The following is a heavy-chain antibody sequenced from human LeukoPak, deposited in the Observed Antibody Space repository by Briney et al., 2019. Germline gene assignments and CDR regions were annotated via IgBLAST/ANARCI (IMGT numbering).Heavy chain of an antibody. Sequence: PGRSLRLSCAASGFPFSSYTMNWVRQAPGKGLEWVTLIAYDGIQKYSADSVKGRFTISRDDSKNTVYLQMSSLRPEDTAVYYCARSSFFGVVPFDYWGQGTLVTVSS. J-gene: IGHJ4*02. V-gene: IGHV3-30*04. CDR2: IAYDGIQK. CDR3: ARSSFFGVVPFDY. CDR1: GFPFSSYT. D-gene: IGHD3-3*01.